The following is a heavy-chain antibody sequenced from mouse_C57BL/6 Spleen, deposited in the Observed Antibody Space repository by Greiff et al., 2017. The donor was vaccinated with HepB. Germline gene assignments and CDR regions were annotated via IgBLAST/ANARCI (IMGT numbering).Heavy chain of an antibody. CDR1: GYSFTSYY. Sequence: QVQLQQSGPELVKPGASVKISCKASGYSFTSYYIHWVKQRPGQGLEWIGWIYPGSGNTKYNETFKGKATLTADTSSSTAYMQLSSLTSEDSAVYYCARDGNYVGDYWGQGTTLTVSS. J-gene: IGHJ2*01. CDR2: IYPGSGNT. D-gene: IGHD2-1*01. CDR3: ARDGNYVGDY. V-gene: IGHV1-66*01.